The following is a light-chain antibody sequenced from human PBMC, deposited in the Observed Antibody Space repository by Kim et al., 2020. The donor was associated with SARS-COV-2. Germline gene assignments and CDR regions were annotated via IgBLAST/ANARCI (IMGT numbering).Light chain of an antibody. CDR2: RNN. CDR3: SAWDSSLNAWV. J-gene: IGLJ3*02. V-gene: IGLV10-54*01. CDR1: SNNVGNQG. Sequence: QAGLTQPPSVSKDLRQTATLTCTGNSNNVGNQGAAWLQQHQGHPPKLLSYRNNNRPSGISERLSASRSGNTASLTITGLQPEDEADYYCSAWDSSLNAWVFGGGTQLTVL.